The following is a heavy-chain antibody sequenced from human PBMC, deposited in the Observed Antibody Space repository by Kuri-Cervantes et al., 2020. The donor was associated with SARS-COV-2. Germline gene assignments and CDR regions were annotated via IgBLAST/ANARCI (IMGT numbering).Heavy chain of an antibody. CDR3: ARSIIAVAGFGGRDY. J-gene: IGHJ4*02. CDR1: GFTVSSNY. Sequence: GESLKISCAASGFTVSSNYTSWVRQAPGKGLEWVSVIYSGGSTYYADSVKGRFTISRDNSKNTLYLQMNSLRAEDTAVYYCARSIIAVAGFGGRDYWGQGTLVTVSS. D-gene: IGHD6-19*01. V-gene: IGHV3-53*01. CDR2: IYSGGST.